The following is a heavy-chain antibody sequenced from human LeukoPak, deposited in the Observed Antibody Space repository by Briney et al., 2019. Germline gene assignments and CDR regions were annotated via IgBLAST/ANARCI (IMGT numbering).Heavy chain of an antibody. Sequence: GGSLRLSCAASGFTFSSYAMSWVRQAPGKGLEWVSAISASGGSTYYADSVKGRFTISRDNSKNTLYLQMNSLRAEDTAVYYCAKGSSGYDAFDIGGQGTMVTVSS. CDR3: AKGSSGYDAFDI. CDR2: ISASGGST. J-gene: IGHJ3*02. CDR1: GFTFSSYA. V-gene: IGHV3-23*01. D-gene: IGHD5-12*01.